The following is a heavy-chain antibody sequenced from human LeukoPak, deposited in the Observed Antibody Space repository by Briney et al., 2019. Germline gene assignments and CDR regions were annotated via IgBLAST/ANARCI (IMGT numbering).Heavy chain of an antibody. D-gene: IGHD3-22*01. Sequence: ASVKVSCTASGYTFTSYYIHWVRQAPGQGLEWMGIINPAGGSTTYAEKFQGRVTLTWDTSTSTVYMELSSLRSEDTAVYYCSRSPPRGYYDSSQNYFDYWGQGTLVTVSS. V-gene: IGHV1-46*01. CDR3: SRSPPRGYYDSSQNYFDY. CDR1: GYTFTSYY. CDR2: INPAGGST. J-gene: IGHJ4*02.